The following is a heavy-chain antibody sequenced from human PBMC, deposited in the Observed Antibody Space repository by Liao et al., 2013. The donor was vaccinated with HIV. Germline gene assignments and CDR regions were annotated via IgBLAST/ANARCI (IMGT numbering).Heavy chain of an antibody. D-gene: IGHD6-13*01. CDR2: INHSGST. CDR3: ARGRKIVAADPDDFDY. CDR1: GGSISSYY. Sequence: QVQLQESGPGLVKPSETLSLTCTVSGGSISSYYWSWIRQPPGKGLEWIGEINHSGSTNYNPSLKSRVTISVDTSKNQFSLKLSSVTAADTAVYYCARGRKIVAADPDDFDYWGQGTLVTVSS. J-gene: IGHJ4*02. V-gene: IGHV4-34*01.